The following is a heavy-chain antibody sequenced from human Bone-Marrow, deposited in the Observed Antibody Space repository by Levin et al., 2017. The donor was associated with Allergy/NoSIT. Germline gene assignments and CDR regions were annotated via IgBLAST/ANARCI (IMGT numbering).Heavy chain of an antibody. V-gene: IGHV4-39*01. CDR3: ARTGNTYPFDY. D-gene: IGHD1-14*01. CDR1: GGSVRSTSYH. Sequence: SETLSLTCTVSGGSVRSTSYHWGWIRRPPGKGLEWIGNFYYGGRSYYNPSLESRVTISVDTSRNQFSLRLSSVTAADTAVYYCARTGNTYPFDYWGRGTQVTVSS. J-gene: IGHJ4*02. CDR2: FYYGGRS.